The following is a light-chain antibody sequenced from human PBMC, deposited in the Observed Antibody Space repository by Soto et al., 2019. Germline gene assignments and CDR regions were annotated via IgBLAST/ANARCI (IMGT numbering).Light chain of an antibody. Sequence: EIVMTQSPATLSVSPGERATLSCRASQSVSSNLAWYQQKPGQAPRLLIYGASTRATGIPVRFSGSASVTEFTLTISSLQSEDFAVYYCQQYNNWPPWTFGQGTKVEIK. CDR2: GAS. V-gene: IGKV3-15*01. CDR1: QSVSSN. J-gene: IGKJ1*01. CDR3: QQYNNWPPWT.